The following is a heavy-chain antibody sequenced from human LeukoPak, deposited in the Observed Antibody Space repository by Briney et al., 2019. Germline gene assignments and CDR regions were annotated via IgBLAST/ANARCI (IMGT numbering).Heavy chain of an antibody. Sequence: ASVKVSCKASGYTLTDYYMHWVRQAPGQGLEWMGRINPNSGGTNCAQKFQGRVTMTRDTSISTVYMELSRLRSDDTAVYYCARVGYYESSGYYEYWGQGTLVTVSS. J-gene: IGHJ4*02. CDR3: ARVGYYESSGYYEY. CDR1: GYTLTDYY. CDR2: INPNSGGT. D-gene: IGHD3-22*01. V-gene: IGHV1-2*06.